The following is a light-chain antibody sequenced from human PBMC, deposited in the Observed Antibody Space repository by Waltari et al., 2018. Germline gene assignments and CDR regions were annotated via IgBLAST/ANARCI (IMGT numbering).Light chain of an antibody. CDR1: QRVGNN. J-gene: IGKJ1*01. Sequence: DIVMTQSPGTLSVSPGERATLSCRASQRVGNNLAWYQQKRSQAPRLLIFGAFTRATDIPARFSGSGSGTEFTLTISGVQSEDFAVYYCQQYNFWPRTFGQGTKVEI. CDR2: GAF. CDR3: QQYNFWPRT. V-gene: IGKV3-15*01.